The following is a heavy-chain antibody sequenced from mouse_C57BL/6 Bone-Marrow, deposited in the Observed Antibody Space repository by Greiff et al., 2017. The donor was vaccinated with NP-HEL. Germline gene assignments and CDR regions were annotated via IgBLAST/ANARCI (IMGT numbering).Heavy chain of an antibody. Sequence: EVQLQQSGAELVRPGASVKLSCTASGFNITDDYMHWVKQRPEQGLEWIGWIDPENGDTEYASKFQGKATITADTSSNTAYLQLSSLTSEDTAVYYCTTRGAGYGSSWFAYWGQGTLVTVSA. D-gene: IGHD1-1*01. V-gene: IGHV14-4*01. CDR3: TTRGAGYGSSWFAY. CDR2: IDPENGDT. J-gene: IGHJ3*01. CDR1: GFNITDDY.